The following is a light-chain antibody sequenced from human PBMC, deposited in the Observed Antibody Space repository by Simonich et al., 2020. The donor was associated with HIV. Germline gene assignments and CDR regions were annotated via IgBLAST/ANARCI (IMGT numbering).Light chain of an antibody. CDR1: QSVLYSSNNKND. J-gene: IGKJ2*01. Sequence: DIVMTQSPDSLAMSLGERATINCKSSQSVLYSSNNKNDLAWYQQKPGQPPKLLIYWASTRESGVPERFSGSGSGTDFTLTSSSLQAEDVAVYYCQQYYSTPTFGQGTKLEIK. CDR2: WAS. CDR3: QQYYSTPT. V-gene: IGKV4-1*01.